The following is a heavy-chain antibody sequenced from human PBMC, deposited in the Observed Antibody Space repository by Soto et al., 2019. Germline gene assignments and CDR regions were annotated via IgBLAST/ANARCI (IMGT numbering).Heavy chain of an antibody. Sequence: GGSLRLSCAASGFTFSIYGMHLVLQAPGKWLELVAVISYDGSNKYYADSVKGLFTISRDNSKNTLYLQMNSLRAEDTAVYYCAKDLWFGESDKWFVPWDQGTLVTVSS. CDR3: AKDLWFGESDKWFVP. D-gene: IGHD3-10*01. V-gene: IGHV3-30*18. CDR2: ISYDGSNK. J-gene: IGHJ5*02. CDR1: GFTFSIYG.